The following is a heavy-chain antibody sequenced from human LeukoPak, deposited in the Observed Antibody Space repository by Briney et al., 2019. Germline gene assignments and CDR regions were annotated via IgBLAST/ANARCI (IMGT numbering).Heavy chain of an antibody. CDR2: IGSSGSYI. V-gene: IGHV3-21*01. J-gene: IGHJ4*02. Sequence: GGSLRLSCEVSGFTFSSYHMNWVRQAPGKGLEWVSSIGSSGSYIYYADSLTGRFTISRDNAKNSLYLQMNSLRAEDTAMYYCARGRGMITFGGVVDYWGQGTLVTVSS. CDR3: ARGRGMITFGGVVDY. D-gene: IGHD3-16*01. CDR1: GFTFSSYH.